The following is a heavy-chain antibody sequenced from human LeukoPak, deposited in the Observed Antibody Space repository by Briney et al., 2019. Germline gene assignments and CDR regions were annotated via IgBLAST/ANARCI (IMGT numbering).Heavy chain of an antibody. V-gene: IGHV3-53*01. J-gene: IGHJ4*02. CDR2: IYSGGGST. CDR1: GFAVDITY. Sequence: GGSLRLSCAASGFAVDITYTSWVRQTPARGLEWVSVIYSGGGSTFYADSVKGRFTISTDNSKNTLYLQMNSLRAEDTAVYYCARSESSARGSDYWGQGTLVTVSS. D-gene: IGHD6-25*01. CDR3: ARSESSARGSDY.